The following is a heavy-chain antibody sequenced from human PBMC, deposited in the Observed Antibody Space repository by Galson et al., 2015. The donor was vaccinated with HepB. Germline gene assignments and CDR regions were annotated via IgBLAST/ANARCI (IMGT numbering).Heavy chain of an antibody. J-gene: IGHJ3*02. D-gene: IGHD1-7*01. CDR3: ARASKLDLTNAFDI. Sequence: SLRLSCAASGFTFSSYSMNWVRQAPGKGLEWVSSISSSSGYIYYADSVKGRFTISRDNAKNSLYLQMNSLRAEDTAVYYCARASKLDLTNAFDIWGQGTMVTVSS. CDR1: GFTFSSYS. V-gene: IGHV3-21*01. CDR2: ISSSSGYI.